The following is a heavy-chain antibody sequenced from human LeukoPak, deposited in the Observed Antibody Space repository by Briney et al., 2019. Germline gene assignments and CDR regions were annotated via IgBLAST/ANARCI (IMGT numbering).Heavy chain of an antibody. CDR2: MNPNSGNT. V-gene: IGHV1-8*03. CDR3: ARTYYYGSGSYPPDY. Sequence: ASVKVSCKASGYTFTSYDINWVRQATGQGLEWMGWMNPNSGNTGYAQKFQGRVTITRNTSISTAYMELSSLRSEDTAVYYCARTYYYGSGSYPPDYWAREPWSPSPQ. J-gene: IGHJ4*02. D-gene: IGHD3-10*01. CDR1: GYTFTSYD.